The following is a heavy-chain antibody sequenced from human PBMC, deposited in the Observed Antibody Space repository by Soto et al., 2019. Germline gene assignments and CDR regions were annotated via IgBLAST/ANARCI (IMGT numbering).Heavy chain of an antibody. CDR3: ARVGYKGYFDLLRPPDYYYYYMDV. D-gene: IGHD3-9*01. CDR1: GYTFTSYA. Sequence: GASVKVSCKASGYTFTSYAMNWVRQAPGEGLEWMGWINTNTGNPTYAQGFTGRFVFSLDTSVSTAYLQICSLKAEDTAVYYCARVGYKGYFDLLRPPDYYYYYMDVWGKGTTVTVSS. J-gene: IGHJ6*03. CDR2: INTNTGNP. V-gene: IGHV7-4-1*01.